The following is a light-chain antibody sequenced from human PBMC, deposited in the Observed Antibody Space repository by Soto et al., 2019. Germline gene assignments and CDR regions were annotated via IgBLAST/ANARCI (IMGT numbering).Light chain of an antibody. V-gene: IGKV1-39*01. J-gene: IGKJ2*01. CDR1: QNIDNF. CDR2: AAS. Sequence: DIQMTQSPSSLSASVGDRVTITCRASQNIDNFLNWYQWRPGKAPRFLIFAASSLQSGVSSRFSGSGSGTDFTLTIIKLQPEDFATYYCQQSYSAPPAFGQGTRRETK. CDR3: QQSYSAPPA.